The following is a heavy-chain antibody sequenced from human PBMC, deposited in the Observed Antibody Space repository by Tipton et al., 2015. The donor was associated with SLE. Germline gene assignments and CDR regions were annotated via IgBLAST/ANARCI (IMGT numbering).Heavy chain of an antibody. D-gene: IGHD3-16*01. V-gene: IGHV3-13*01. J-gene: IGHJ3*02. CDR2: IGRGGDT. CDR1: GFTFSSND. CDR3: ARGGGAFDI. Sequence: SLRLSCAASGFTFSSNDMHWVRQPTGKGLEWVSAIGRGGDTYYSDSVKGRFSISRENAMNSLFLQMDSLRAEDTAVYYCARGGGAFDIWGQGTMVTVSS.